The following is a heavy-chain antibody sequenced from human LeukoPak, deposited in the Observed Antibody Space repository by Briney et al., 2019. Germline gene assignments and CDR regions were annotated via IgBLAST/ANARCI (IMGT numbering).Heavy chain of an antibody. J-gene: IGHJ4*02. CDR3: ARDSSGYQ. D-gene: IGHD3-22*01. Sequence: GGSLRLSCAASGFTFSTYWMSWVRQAPGKGLEWVANIKEDGSEIYYGDSVKGRFTISRDNAKNSLYLQMNSLRAEDTAVYYCARDSSGYQWGQGTLVTVSS. V-gene: IGHV3-7*01. CDR2: IKEDGSEI. CDR1: GFTFSTYW.